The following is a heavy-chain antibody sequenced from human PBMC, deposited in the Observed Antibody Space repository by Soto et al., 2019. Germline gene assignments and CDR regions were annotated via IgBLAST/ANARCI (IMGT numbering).Heavy chain of an antibody. CDR1: GGSISSGDYY. CDR3: ARSSTVTTVYYGMDV. Sequence: SETLSLTCTVSGGSISSGDYYWSWIRQPPGKGLEWIGYIYYSGSTYYNPSLKSRVTISVDTSKNQFSLKLSSVTAADTAVYYCARSSTVTTVYYGMDVWGQGTTVTVSS. D-gene: IGHD4-4*01. V-gene: IGHV4-30-4*01. CDR2: IYYSGST. J-gene: IGHJ6*02.